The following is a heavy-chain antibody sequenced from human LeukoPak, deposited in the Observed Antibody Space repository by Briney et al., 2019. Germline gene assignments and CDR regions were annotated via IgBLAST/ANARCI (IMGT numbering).Heavy chain of an antibody. Sequence: PGGSLRLSCAASGFTFSNHWMSWVRQPPGKGLEWVANIRHDGSDTKYVDSVKGRFTISRDNSKNTPYLQMNSLRAEDTAVYYCARDQRVGYFDYWGQGTLVTVSS. CDR1: GFTFSNHW. CDR3: ARDQRVGYFDY. D-gene: IGHD3-10*01. J-gene: IGHJ4*02. V-gene: IGHV3-7*01. CDR2: IRHDGSDT.